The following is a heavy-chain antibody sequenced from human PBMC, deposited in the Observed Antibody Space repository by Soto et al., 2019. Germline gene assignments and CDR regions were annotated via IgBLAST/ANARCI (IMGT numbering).Heavy chain of an antibody. CDR3: GSRDPGTSVDY. Sequence: PSETLSLTCAVSGGSFTSNNWWTWVRQPPGQGLEWIGEIYRTGSTNYNPSIKSRVTISLDKSENQFSLKVTSLTAADTAVYYCGSRDPGTSVDYWGQGTLVTVSS. V-gene: IGHV4-4*02. CDR2: IYRTGST. CDR1: GGSFTSNNW. J-gene: IGHJ4*02. D-gene: IGHD1-26*01.